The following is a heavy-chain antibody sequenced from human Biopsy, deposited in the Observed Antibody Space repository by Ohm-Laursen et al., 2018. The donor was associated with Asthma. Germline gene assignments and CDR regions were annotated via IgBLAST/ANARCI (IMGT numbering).Heavy chain of an antibody. V-gene: IGHV4-34*01. CDR2: SNQGGSP. D-gene: IGHD3-3*01. J-gene: IGHJ6*02. CDR1: RGSLRVYV. Sequence: SETLSLTCGVYRGSLRVYVWSWIRQPPGKGLEWIGESNQGGSPTFNPSLKSRVTISRDTSKNQLSLKLRSVTAADTAVYYCASGPEWYGLDVWGRGTTVTVSS. CDR3: ASGPEWYGLDV.